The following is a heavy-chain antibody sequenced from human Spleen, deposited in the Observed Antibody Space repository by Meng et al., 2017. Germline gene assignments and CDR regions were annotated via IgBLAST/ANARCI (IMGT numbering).Heavy chain of an antibody. J-gene: IGHJ6*02. CDR3: ARDWGVGSGSYPLYHYYYGMDV. Sequence: ASVKVSCKASGYSFINYYIHWVRQAPGRGLEWMGWLNPNSGGTNYAQKFQGRVTMTRDTSISTAYMELSRLRSDDTAVYYCARDWGVGSGSYPLYHYYYGMDVWGQGPTVTVSS. CDR2: LNPNSGGT. D-gene: IGHD3-10*01. CDR1: GYSFINYY. V-gene: IGHV1-2*02.